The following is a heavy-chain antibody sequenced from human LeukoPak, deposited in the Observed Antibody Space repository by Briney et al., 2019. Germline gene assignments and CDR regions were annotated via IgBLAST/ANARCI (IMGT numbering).Heavy chain of an antibody. J-gene: IGHJ5*02. CDR3: ARVGSSSWYVSNWFDP. V-gene: IGHV1-18*01. CDR1: GYTFTSYG. Sequence: GASVKVSCTASGYTFTSYGISWVRQAPGQWLEWMGWISAYNGNTNYAQKLQGRVTMTTDTSTSTAYMELRSLRSGDTAVYYCARVGSSSWYVSNWFDPWGQGTLVTVSS. D-gene: IGHD6-13*01. CDR2: ISAYNGNT.